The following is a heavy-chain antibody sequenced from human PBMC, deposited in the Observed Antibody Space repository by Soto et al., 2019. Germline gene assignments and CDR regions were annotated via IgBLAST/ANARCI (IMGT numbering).Heavy chain of an antibody. CDR2: FYSGST. CDR3: ATTRGIAVGGSFDH. CDR1: GASVSSRSSY. D-gene: IGHD6-13*01. Sequence: GTQYLTCLVSGASVSSRSSYWGRIRQPPGKGLEWVWTFYSGSTYNNPSPKSRVTISVDTSKNQFSLKLSSVAAEDTAIYYCATTRGIAVGGSFDHWVQGTLVTVSS. V-gene: IGHV4-39*01. J-gene: IGHJ5*02.